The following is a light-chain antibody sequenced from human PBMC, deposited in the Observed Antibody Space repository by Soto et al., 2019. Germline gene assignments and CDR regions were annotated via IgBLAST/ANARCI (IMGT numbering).Light chain of an antibody. V-gene: IGLV2-14*01. J-gene: IGLJ1*01. CDR1: SSDVGGYNY. CDR2: GVS. Sequence: QSVLTQPASVSGSPGQSITISCTGTSSDVGGYNYVSWYQQHPGKAPKFIIYGVSNRPSGVSDRFSGSKSDNTASLTISGLQAEDEADYYCSSYTTSSTLYVFGTGTKVTVL. CDR3: SSYTTSSTLYV.